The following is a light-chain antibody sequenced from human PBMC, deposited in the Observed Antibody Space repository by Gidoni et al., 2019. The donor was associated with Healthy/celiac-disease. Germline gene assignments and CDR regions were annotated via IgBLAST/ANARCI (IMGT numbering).Light chain of an antibody. J-gene: IGKJ2*01. V-gene: IGKV4-1*01. Sequence: DIVMTQSPDSLAVSLGARATINCKSSQSVLYSSNNKNYLACYQQKPGQPPKLLIYWASTRESGVPDRFSGSGSGTDFTLTISSLQAEDVAVYYCQQYYSTPYTCGQGTKLEIK. CDR2: WAS. CDR3: QQYYSTPYT. CDR1: QSVLYSSNNKNY.